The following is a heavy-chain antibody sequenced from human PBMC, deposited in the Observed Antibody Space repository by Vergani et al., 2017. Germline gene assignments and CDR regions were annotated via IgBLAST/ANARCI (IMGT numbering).Heavy chain of an antibody. J-gene: IGHJ6*03. Sequence: EVQLLESGGGLVQPGGSLRLSCAASGFTFSSYAMSWVRQAPGKGLEWVSYISSSGSTIYYADSVKGRFTSSRANAKNSLYLQMNSLRAEDTAVYYCARDHERYDFWSGYYTNYYYMDVWGKGTTVTVSS. V-gene: IGHV3-48*04. CDR3: ARDHERYDFWSGYYTNYYYMDV. D-gene: IGHD3-3*01. CDR2: ISSSGSTI. CDR1: GFTFSSYA.